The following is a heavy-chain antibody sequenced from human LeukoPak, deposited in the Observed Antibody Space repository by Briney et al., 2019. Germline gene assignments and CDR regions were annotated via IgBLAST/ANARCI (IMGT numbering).Heavy chain of an antibody. D-gene: IGHD4-17*01. Sequence: GSVKVSCKASGYTFTGYGISWVRQAPGQGLEWMGWISAYNGNTNYAQKLQGRVTMTTDTSTSTAYMELRSLRSDDTAVYYCARDRRVLTTVTPPYYYYGMDVWGQGTTVTVSS. V-gene: IGHV1-18*01. J-gene: IGHJ6*02. CDR2: ISAYNGNT. CDR1: GYTFTGYG. CDR3: ARDRRVLTTVTPPYYYYGMDV.